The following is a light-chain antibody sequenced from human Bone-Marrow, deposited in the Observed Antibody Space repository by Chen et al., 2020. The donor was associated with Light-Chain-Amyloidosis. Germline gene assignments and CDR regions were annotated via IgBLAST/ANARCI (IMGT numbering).Light chain of an antibody. J-gene: IGLJ3*02. Sequence: SYVLTSPSLAAVAPGPTATRPCGGDNIGSTSLHWYQQTTGQAALLVVYDDSDRPSGIPERLSGSNSANTAALTISRVEDGEEADYYCQVWDRSSDRPVFGGGTKLTVL. CDR1: NIGSTS. V-gene: IGLV3-21*02. CDR2: DDS. CDR3: QVWDRSSDRPV.